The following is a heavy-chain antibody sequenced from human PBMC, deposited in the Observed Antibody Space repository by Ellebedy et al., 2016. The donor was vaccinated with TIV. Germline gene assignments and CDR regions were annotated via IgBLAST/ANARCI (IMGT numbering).Heavy chain of an antibody. CDR1: GDSVSSNSAA. D-gene: IGHD2-8*02. Sequence: MPSETLSLTCAISGDSVSSNSAAWNWIRQSPSRGLEWLGRTYYRSKWYSDSAVSVKSRITINPDTSRNQFSLQLNSVTPEDTAVYYCARAGGSHQNWFDPWGQGTLVTVSS. J-gene: IGHJ5*02. V-gene: IGHV6-1*01. CDR2: TYYRSKWYS. CDR3: ARAGGSHQNWFDP.